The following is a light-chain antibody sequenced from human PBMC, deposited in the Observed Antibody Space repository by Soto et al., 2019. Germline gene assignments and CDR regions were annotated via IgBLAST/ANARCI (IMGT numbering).Light chain of an antibody. J-gene: IGKJ4*01. Sequence: EIVMTQSPATLSVSPGDRATLSCRASQSVSSNLAWYQQKPGQAPRLLIYGASTRAAGIPARLSGTGSGTEFTLTISSLQSEDFAVYYCQQYNSWPLTFGGGTKVEIK. V-gene: IGKV3-15*01. CDR1: QSVSSN. CDR3: QQYNSWPLT. CDR2: GAS.